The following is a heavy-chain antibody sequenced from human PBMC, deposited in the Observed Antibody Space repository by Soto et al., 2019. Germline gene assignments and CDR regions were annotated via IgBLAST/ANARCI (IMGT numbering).Heavy chain of an antibody. CDR1: GGTFSSYA. J-gene: IGHJ6*02. D-gene: IGHD6-19*01. Sequence: QVQLVQSGAEVKKPGSSVKVSCKASGGTFSSYAISWVRQAPGPGLEWMGGIIPIFGTANYAQKFQGRVTVTADESTRTAYMELSSLRSEDTAVYYCARADSSGWYPYYYYYGMDVWGQGTTVTVSS. CDR2: IIPIFGTA. CDR3: ARADSSGWYPYYYYYGMDV. V-gene: IGHV1-69*01.